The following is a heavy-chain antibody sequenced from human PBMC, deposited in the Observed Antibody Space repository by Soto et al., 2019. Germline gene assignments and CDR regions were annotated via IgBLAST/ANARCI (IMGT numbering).Heavy chain of an antibody. J-gene: IGHJ6*03. V-gene: IGHV4-34*01. CDR3: ARGYYYYYMDV. CDR1: GGSFSGYY. CDR2: INHSGST. Sequence: PSETLSLTCAVYGGSFSGYYWSWIRQPPGKGLEWIGEINHSGSTNYNPSLKSRVTISVDTSKNQFSLKLSSVTAADTAVYYCARGYYYYYMDVWGKGTTVTVSS.